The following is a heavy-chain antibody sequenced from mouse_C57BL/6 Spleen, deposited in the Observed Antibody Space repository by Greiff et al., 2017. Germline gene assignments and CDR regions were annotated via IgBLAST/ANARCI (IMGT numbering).Heavy chain of an antibody. J-gene: IGHJ4*01. Sequence: QVQLQQPGTELVKPGASVKLSCKASGYTFTSYWMHWVKQRPGQGLEWIGNINPSNGDTNYNEKFKSKATLTVDKSSSTAYMQLSSLTSEDSAVYYCARAPGYHFYAMDYWGQGTSVTVSS. V-gene: IGHV1-53*01. CDR3: ARAPGYHFYAMDY. CDR1: GYTFTSYW. D-gene: IGHD3-2*02. CDR2: INPSNGDT.